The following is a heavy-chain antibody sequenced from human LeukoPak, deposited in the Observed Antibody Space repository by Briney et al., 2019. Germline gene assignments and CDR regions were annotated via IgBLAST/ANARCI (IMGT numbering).Heavy chain of an antibody. CDR3: ARPSSTLGSWFDP. CDR2: INAGNGNT. Sequence: ASVKVSCKASGYTFTSYAMYWVRQAPGQRLEWMGWINAGNGNTKYSQKFQGRVTITRDTSASTAYMELSSLRSEDTAVYYCARPSSTLGSWFDPWGQGTLVTVSS. V-gene: IGHV1-3*01. J-gene: IGHJ5*02. CDR1: GYTFTSYA. D-gene: IGHD3-16*01.